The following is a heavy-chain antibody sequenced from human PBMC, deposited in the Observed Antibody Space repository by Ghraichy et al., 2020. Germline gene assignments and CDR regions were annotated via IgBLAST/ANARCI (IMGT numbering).Heavy chain of an antibody. CDR1: GFTFGDYA. J-gene: IGHJ4*02. CDR2: IRSKAYGGTT. Sequence: GGSLRLSCTASGFTFGDYAMSWFRQAPGKGLEWVGFIRSKAYGGTTEYAASVKGRFTISRDDSKSIAYLQMNSLKTEDTAVFYCTRRLDILTGYYNQYYFDYWGQGTLVTVSS. CDR3: TRRLDILTGYYNQYYFDY. V-gene: IGHV3-49*03. D-gene: IGHD3-9*01.